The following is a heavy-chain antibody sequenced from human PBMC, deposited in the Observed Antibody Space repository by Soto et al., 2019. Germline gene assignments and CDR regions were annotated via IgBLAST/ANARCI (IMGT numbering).Heavy chain of an antibody. V-gene: IGHV3-53*01. Sequence: GGSLRLSCAASGLTVRDYHMNWVRQAPGKELEWVSVIFKNDTTYYGDSVKGRFTISRDNSKNMVYLQMNNLRVEDTAVYYCARQWAVWGQGALVTVSS. CDR2: IFKNDTT. D-gene: IGHD2-8*01. CDR1: GLTVRDYH. CDR3: ARQWAV. J-gene: IGHJ4*02.